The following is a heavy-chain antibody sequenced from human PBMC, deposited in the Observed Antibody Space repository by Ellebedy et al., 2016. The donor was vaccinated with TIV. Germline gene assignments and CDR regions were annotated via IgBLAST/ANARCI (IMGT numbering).Heavy chain of an antibody. V-gene: IGHV3-15*01. Sequence: GESLKISCAASGLTFDNAWLSWVRQPPGKGLEWVGRIKSKTDTGRANYAAPLKGRFTISRDDSKNTLYLQMDSLETEETAVYFCNTGVCSGGSCPFDFWGQGTLVTVSS. CDR1: GLTFDNAW. CDR3: NTGVCSGGSCPFDF. CDR2: IKSKTDTGRA. D-gene: IGHD2-15*01. J-gene: IGHJ4*02.